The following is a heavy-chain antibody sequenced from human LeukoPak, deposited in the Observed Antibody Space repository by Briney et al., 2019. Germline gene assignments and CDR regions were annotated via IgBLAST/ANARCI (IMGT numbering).Heavy chain of an antibody. CDR1: GGSISSGSYY. J-gene: IGHJ6*02. D-gene: IGHD1-14*01. Sequence: SETLSLTCTVSGGSISSGSYYWGWIRQPPGKGLEWIGSMYYSGSTYHNPSLKSRVTISVDTSKNQFSLKLSSVTAADTAVYYCARGTQGSRVNYGMDVWGQGTTVTVSS. V-gene: IGHV4-39*07. CDR3: ARGTQGSRVNYGMDV. CDR2: MYYSGST.